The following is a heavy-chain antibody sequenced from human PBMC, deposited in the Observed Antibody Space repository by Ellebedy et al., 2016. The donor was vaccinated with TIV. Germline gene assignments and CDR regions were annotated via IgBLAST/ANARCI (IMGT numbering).Heavy chain of an antibody. CDR3: AKGQLENY. V-gene: IGHV3-23*01. CDR1: GFTFSNAW. Sequence: GGSLRLXCAASGFTFSNAWMSWVRQAPGKGLEWVSAISGSGGSTYYADSVKGRFTISRDNSKNTLYLQMNSLRAEDTAVYYCAKGQLENYWGQGTLVTVSS. CDR2: ISGSGGST. J-gene: IGHJ4*02. D-gene: IGHD3-3*01.